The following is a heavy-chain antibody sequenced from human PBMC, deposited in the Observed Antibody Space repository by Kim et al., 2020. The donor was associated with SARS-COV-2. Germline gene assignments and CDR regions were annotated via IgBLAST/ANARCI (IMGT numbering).Heavy chain of an antibody. V-gene: IGHV1-18*01. CDR3: ARDGVVDDSSVYHHYYYYGMDV. D-gene: IGHD3-22*01. CDR1: GYTFTSYG. J-gene: IGHJ6*04. CDR2: ISAYNGNT. Sequence: ASVKVSCKASGYTFTSYGISWVRQAPGQGLEWMGWISAYNGNTNYAQKLQGRVTMTTDTSTSTAYMELRSLRSDDTAVYYCARDGVVDDSSVYHHYYYYGMDVWGEGTTVTVSS.